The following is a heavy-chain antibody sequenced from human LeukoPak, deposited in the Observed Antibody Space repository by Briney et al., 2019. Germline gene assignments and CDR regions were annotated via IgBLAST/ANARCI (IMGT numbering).Heavy chain of an antibody. CDR1: GGSFGGYY. D-gene: IGHD2-8*01. J-gene: IGHJ4*02. V-gene: IGHV4-34*01. Sequence: SETLSLTCAVYGGSFGGYYWSWTPHPPGKGLEWIGEINHRGSTNYNPSLKSRVTISVDPSKNQFSLKLSSVTAADTAVYYCARGVYARDWGQGTLVTVSS. CDR2: INHRGST. CDR3: ARGVYARD.